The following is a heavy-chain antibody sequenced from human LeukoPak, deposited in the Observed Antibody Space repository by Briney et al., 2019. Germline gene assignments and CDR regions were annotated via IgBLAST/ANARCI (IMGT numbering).Heavy chain of an antibody. Sequence: GGSLRLSCAASGFTFSSYWMSWVRQAPGKGLEWVANIKQDGSEKYYVDSVKGRFTISRDNSKNTLYLQMNSLRAEDTAVYYCAKEPYYYDSSGYPGVDYWGQGTLVTVSS. D-gene: IGHD3-22*01. CDR2: IKQDGSEK. J-gene: IGHJ4*02. V-gene: IGHV3-7*03. CDR1: GFTFSSYW. CDR3: AKEPYYYDSSGYPGVDY.